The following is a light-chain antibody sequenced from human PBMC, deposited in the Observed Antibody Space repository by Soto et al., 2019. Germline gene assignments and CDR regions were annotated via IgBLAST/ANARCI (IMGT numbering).Light chain of an antibody. CDR3: QAWDSSQGV. V-gene: IGLV3-1*01. CDR2: QDK. CDR1: ELGDKY. J-gene: IGLJ2*01. Sequence: SSELTQTPSVSVSPGQTASITCSGDELGDKYACWYQQKPGQSPVLVIYQDKKRASGIPERFSGSNSGNTATLTISGTQAMDEADYYCQAWDSSQGVFGGGTKVTVL.